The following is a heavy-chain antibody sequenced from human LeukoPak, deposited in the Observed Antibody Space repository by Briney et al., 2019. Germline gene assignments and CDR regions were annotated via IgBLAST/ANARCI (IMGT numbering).Heavy chain of an antibody. Sequence: GGSLRLSCAASGFTFHDYAMYWVRQAPGKGPEWVSLISGDSGSTDYADFVKGRFTISRDNSQNSVFLQMNSLTSEDTAVYFCAKHRGSGWYYSHYWGQGTLVTVSS. V-gene: IGHV3-43*02. CDR2: ISGDSGST. D-gene: IGHD6-19*01. CDR1: GFTFHDYA. J-gene: IGHJ4*02. CDR3: AKHRGSGWYYSHY.